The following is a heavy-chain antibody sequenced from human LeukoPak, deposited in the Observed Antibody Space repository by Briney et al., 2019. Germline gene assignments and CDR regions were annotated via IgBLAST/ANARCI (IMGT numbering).Heavy chain of an antibody. Sequence: GGSLRLSCADSGFTFCTYALIWVRQAPGKGLEWVSGLIGSGAGTYSADSVKGRFTISRVNSKNTLFLQMNSLRAEDTAVYYCAKDGKKYGSTWDFDYWGQGTLVTVSS. CDR1: GFTFCTYA. CDR3: AKDGKKYGSTWDFDY. CDR2: LIGSGAGT. V-gene: IGHV3-23*01. J-gene: IGHJ4*02. D-gene: IGHD6-13*01.